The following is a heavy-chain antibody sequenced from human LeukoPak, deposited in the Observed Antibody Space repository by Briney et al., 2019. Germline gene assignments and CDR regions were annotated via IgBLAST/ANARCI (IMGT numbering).Heavy chain of an antibody. CDR3: ASRHTSMDYFDY. CDR1: GFTFSNYA. CDR2: VSGSGAST. J-gene: IGHJ4*02. Sequence: GGSLRLSCAASGFTFSNYAMTWVRQAPGKGLEWVSSVSGSGASTFYADSVKGRFTISRDNSMDTLYLQMNSLRAEDTAVYYCASRHTSMDYFDYWGQGALVTVSS. D-gene: IGHD5-18*01. V-gene: IGHV3-23*01.